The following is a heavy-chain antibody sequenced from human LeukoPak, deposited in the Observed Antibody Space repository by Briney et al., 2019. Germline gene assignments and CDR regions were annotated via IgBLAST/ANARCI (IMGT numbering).Heavy chain of an antibody. Sequence: GGSLRLSCAASGFTFSSYSMSWVRQAPGKGLGWVSYISSGSSTIYYADSVKGRFTISRDNVKNSLYLQMSSLRDEDTAVYYCARVRSGLYFDYWGQGILVTVSS. CDR3: ARVRSGLYFDY. D-gene: IGHD6-19*01. J-gene: IGHJ4*02. CDR1: GFTFSSYS. CDR2: ISSGSSTI. V-gene: IGHV3-48*02.